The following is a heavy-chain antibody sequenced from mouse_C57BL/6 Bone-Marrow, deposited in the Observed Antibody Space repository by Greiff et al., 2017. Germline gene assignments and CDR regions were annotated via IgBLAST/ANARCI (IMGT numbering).Heavy chain of an antibody. Sequence: VHVKQSGAELVRPGASVKLSCTASGFNIKDDYIHWVKQRPEQGLEWIGWIDPEIGDTEYASKFQGKATITSDTSSNTAYLQRSSLTSEDTAVYYCSSFDGNYFDFWGQGTPLTVAS. CDR3: SSFDGNYFDF. V-gene: IGHV14-4*01. CDR2: IDPEIGDT. CDR1: GFNIKDDY. J-gene: IGHJ2*01. D-gene: IGHD2-3*01.